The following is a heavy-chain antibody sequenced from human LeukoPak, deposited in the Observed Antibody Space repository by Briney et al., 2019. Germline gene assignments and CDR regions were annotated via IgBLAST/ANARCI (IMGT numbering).Heavy chain of an antibody. CDR1: SGSFSGYY. CDR2: INHSGGT. Sequence: PSETLSLTCAVYSGSFSGYYWSWIRQPPGKGLEWIGEINHSGGTNYNPSLKSRVTISVDTSKNQFSLKLSSVTAADTAVYYCARGGYYYGSGSYFPFDYWGQGTLVTVSS. V-gene: IGHV4-34*01. CDR3: ARGGYYYGSGSYFPFDY. J-gene: IGHJ4*02. D-gene: IGHD3-10*01.